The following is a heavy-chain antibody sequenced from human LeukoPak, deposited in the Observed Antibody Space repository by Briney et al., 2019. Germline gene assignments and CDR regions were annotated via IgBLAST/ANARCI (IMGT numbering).Heavy chain of an antibody. J-gene: IGHJ5*02. CDR2: ISGGGGST. CDR1: GFTFSSYA. V-gene: IGHV3-23*01. D-gene: IGHD3-3*01. CDR3: ARVHDFWT. Sequence: PGGSLRLSCAASGFTFSSYAMSWVRQAPGKGLEWVSTISGGGGSTWYADSVKGRFTISRDNAKKSVYLQMNSLRDEDTALYYCARVHDFWTWGQGTLVTVSS.